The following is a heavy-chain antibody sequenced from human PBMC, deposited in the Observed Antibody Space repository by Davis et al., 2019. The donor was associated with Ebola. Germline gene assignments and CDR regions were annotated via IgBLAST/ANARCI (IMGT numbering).Heavy chain of an antibody. J-gene: IGHJ6*02. CDR3: VRGNSTYYDYIWGSYRFYYYYGMDV. CDR2: ISSSGSTI. V-gene: IGHV3-11*04. CDR1: GFTFSDYY. Sequence: GESLKISCAASGFTFSDYYMSWIRQAPGKGLEWVSYISSSGSTIYYADSVKGRFTISRDNAKNSLYLQMNSLRAEDTAVYYCVRGNSTYYDYIWGSYRFYYYYGMDVWGQGTTVTVSS. D-gene: IGHD3-16*02.